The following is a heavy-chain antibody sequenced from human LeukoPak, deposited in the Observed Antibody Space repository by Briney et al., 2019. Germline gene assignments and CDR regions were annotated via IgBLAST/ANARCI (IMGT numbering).Heavy chain of an antibody. CDR3: AKGSHPFDY. J-gene: IGHJ4*02. CDR2: ISSSSSYI. Sequence: PGGSLRLSCAASGFTFSSYSMNWVRQAPGKGLEWVSSISSSSSYIYYADSVKGRFTISRDNSKNTLYLQMNSLRAEDTAVYYCAKGSHPFDYWGQGTLVTVSS. V-gene: IGHV3-21*04. CDR1: GFTFSSYS.